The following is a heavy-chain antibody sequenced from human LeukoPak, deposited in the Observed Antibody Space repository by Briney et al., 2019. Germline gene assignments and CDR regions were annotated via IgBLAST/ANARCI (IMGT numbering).Heavy chain of an antibody. Sequence: GGSLRLSCAASGFNFGSYDMNWVRQAPGKGLEYVSTINTDGSNTWYADSVKGRFTISRDNSKNTLYLQMNSLRAEDTAVYYCAKDETWVRYSYEYFDYWGQGTLVTVSS. D-gene: IGHD5-18*01. CDR1: GFNFGSYD. CDR3: AKDETWVRYSYEYFDY. J-gene: IGHJ4*02. V-gene: IGHV3-23*01. CDR2: INTDGSNT.